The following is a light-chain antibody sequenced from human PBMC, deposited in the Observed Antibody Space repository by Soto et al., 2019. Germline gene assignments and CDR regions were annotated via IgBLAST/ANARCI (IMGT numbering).Light chain of an antibody. CDR3: QQYGSSPSWT. CDR1: QSVSSSD. CDR2: GAS. V-gene: IGKV3-20*01. Sequence: EIVFTHSPYTLSLSPGERASLSCRAIQSVSSSDLAWYQQKPGQAPRLLIYGASSRATGIPDRFSGSGSGTDFSLTISRVEPEDFAVYYCQQYGSSPSWTFGQGTKVDIK. J-gene: IGKJ1*01.